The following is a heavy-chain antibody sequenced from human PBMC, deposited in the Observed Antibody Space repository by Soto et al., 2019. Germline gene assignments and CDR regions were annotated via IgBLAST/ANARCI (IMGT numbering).Heavy chain of an antibody. CDR2: INHSGST. V-gene: IGHV4-34*01. Sequence: QVQLQQWGAGLLKPSETLSLTCAVYGGSFSGYYWSWIRQPPGKGLEWIGEINHSGSTNYNPPLKSRVTISVARSKIQFALKLRSVTAADTAVYYCARADAVGATGYWGQGTLVTVSS. CDR3: ARADAVGATGY. CDR1: GGSFSGYY. D-gene: IGHD1-26*01. J-gene: IGHJ4*02.